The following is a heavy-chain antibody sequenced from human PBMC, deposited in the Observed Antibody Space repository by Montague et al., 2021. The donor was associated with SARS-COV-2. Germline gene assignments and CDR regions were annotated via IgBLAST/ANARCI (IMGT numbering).Heavy chain of an antibody. CDR2: ISYDGSNK. V-gene: IGHV3-30-3*01. J-gene: IGHJ3*02. Sequence: SLRLSCAASGFTFSSYAMHWVRQAPGKGLEWVAVISYDGSNKYYADSVKGRFTISRDNSKNTPYLQMNSLRAEYTAVYYCAGDRDSSGWYVRDDAFDIWGQGTMVTVSS. D-gene: IGHD6-13*01. CDR1: GFTFSSYA. CDR3: AGDRDSSGWYVRDDAFDI.